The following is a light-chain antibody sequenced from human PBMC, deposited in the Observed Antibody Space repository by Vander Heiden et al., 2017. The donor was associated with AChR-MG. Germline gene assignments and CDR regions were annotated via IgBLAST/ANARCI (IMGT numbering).Light chain of an antibody. CDR1: ALSDQY. V-gene: IGLV3-25*03. Sequence: SYELTQPPSVSVSPGQTARITCSADALSDQYAYWYQQKPGQAPVLVIYKDSERPSGIPERFSGSSSGTTVTLTISAVQPEDEADYDCQSADSTGTPLVCGGGTEL. CDR2: KDS. J-gene: IGLJ3*02. CDR3: QSADSTGTPLV.